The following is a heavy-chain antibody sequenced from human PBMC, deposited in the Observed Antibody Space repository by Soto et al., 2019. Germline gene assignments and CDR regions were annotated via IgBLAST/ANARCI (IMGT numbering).Heavy chain of an antibody. CDR1: GFTFSSYA. V-gene: IGHV3-23*01. J-gene: IGHJ4*02. Sequence: PGGSLRLSCAASGFTFSSYAMSWVRQAPGKGLEWVSAISGSGGSTYYADSVKGRFTISRDNSKNTLYLQMNSLRAEDKAVYYCAKGTTPADSTDYWGQGTLVTVSS. D-gene: IGHD3-22*01. CDR3: AKGTTPADSTDY. CDR2: ISGSGGST.